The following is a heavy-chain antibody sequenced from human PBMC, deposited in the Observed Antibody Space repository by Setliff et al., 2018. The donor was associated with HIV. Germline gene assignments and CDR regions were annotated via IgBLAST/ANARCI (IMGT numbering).Heavy chain of an antibody. D-gene: IGHD3-3*01. Sequence: PSETLSLTCDDSAVSLRGHYWNWIRQSPGKGLEWIGEIDPRGSRSYNPSLKSRVTISVDTSKNQFSLKLSSVTAADTAVYYCARSSRADFWSGSFDYWGQGTLVTVSS. V-gene: IGHV4-34*01. CDR2: IDPRGSR. CDR1: AVSLRGHY. CDR3: ARSSRADFWSGSFDY. J-gene: IGHJ4*02.